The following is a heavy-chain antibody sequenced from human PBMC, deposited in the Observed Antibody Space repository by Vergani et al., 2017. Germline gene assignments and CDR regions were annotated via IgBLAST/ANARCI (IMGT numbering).Heavy chain of an antibody. D-gene: IGHD1-14*01. V-gene: IGHV3-33*01. CDR2: TWYYGNNK. CDR1: GFTFNQYG. J-gene: IGHJ5*02. CDR3: ARDLRLLYNRFDP. Sequence: QVQLVDSGGGVVQPGRSLRLSCAASGFTFNQYGMHWVRQAPGKGLEWVAVTWYYGNNKQYADSVKGRFTISRDNSKSTMYLQMNSLRDEDTGVYYCARDLRLLYNRFDPWGQGTLVTVSS.